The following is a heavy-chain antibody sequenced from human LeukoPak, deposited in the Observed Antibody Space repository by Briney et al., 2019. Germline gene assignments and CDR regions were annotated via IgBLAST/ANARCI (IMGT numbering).Heavy chain of an antibody. J-gene: IGHJ4*02. CDR1: GYTFTNYG. Sequence: GASVKVSYKASGYTFTNYGITWVRQAPGQGLEWMGWISANNGETQYPQRLQGRVTLTTETSTSTAYMELRSLRSDDTAVYYCARTRPTVQGWGFDYWGQGTLVTVSS. D-gene: IGHD4-17*01. CDR2: ISANNGET. CDR3: ARTRPTVQGWGFDY. V-gene: IGHV1-18*01.